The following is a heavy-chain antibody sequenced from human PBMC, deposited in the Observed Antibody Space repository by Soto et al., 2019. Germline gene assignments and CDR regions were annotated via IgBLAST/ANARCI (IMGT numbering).Heavy chain of an antibody. CDR1: GFSVTTNY. CDR2: TFTGGST. J-gene: IGHJ6*02. V-gene: IGHV3-53*02. CDR3: SKKPPSSIQWWAFGMDV. D-gene: IGHD2-8*01. Sequence: EVQLVETGGGLIQPGGSLRLSCLASGFSVTTNYIIWVRQPPGKGLEWVSTTFTGGSTHYADSVKGRFSISRDNSKNTVYLQMNTLRGEDTAVYYCSKKPPSSIQWWAFGMDVWGQGTTVSVSS.